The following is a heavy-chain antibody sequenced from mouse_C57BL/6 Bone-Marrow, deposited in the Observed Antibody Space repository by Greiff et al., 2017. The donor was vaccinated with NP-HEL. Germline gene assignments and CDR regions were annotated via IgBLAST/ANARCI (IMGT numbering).Heavy chain of an antibody. D-gene: IGHD1-1*01. J-gene: IGHJ1*03. Sequence: QVQLQQSGAELVRPGASVTLSCKASGYTFTDYEMHWVKQTPVHGLEWIGAIDPETGGTAYNQKFKGKAILTADKSSSTAYMELRSLPSEDSAVYYCTRYGSSHWYFDVWGTGTTVTVSS. CDR2: IDPETGGT. CDR1: GYTFTDYE. CDR3: TRYGSSHWYFDV. V-gene: IGHV1-15*01.